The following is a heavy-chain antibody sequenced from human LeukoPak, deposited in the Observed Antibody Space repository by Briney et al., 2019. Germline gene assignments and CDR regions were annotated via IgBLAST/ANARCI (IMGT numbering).Heavy chain of an antibody. Sequence: ASVKVSCKSSGYTFTGLGVYIHWVRQAHGQGLEWVGWVNPRSGGRNYAQPFQGRGTMTRVTSISNAYMELSRLTSDDPAVYYCATDPTTAGTTRFDYWGQGTLVTVSS. CDR3: ATDPTTAGTTRFDY. CDR2: VNPRSGGR. CDR1: GYTFTGLGVY. D-gene: IGHD1-1*01. V-gene: IGHV1-2*02. J-gene: IGHJ4*02.